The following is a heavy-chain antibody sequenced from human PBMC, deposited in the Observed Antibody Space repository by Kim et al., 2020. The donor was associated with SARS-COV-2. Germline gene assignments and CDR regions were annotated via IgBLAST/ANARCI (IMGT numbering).Heavy chain of an antibody. CDR3: ARDLGGPRLVVYAMGEY. CDR2: INTNTGNP. CDR1: GYTFTSYA. D-gene: IGHD2-8*02. J-gene: IGHJ4*02. Sequence: ASVKVSCKASGYTFTSYAMNWVRQAPGQGLEWMGWINTNTGNPTYAQGFTGRFVFSLDTSVSTAYLQISSLKAEDTAVYYCARDLGGPRLVVYAMGEYWGQGTLVTVSS. V-gene: IGHV7-4-1*02.